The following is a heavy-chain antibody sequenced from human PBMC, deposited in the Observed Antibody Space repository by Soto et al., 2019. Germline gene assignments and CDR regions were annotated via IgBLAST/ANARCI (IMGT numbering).Heavy chain of an antibody. CDR1: AYTFTSYY. V-gene: IGHV1-46*03. Sequence: QVQLVQPGAEVKMPGASVKVSCKASAYTFTSYYMHWVRQAPGQGLEWMGIINPSGGSTSYAQKFQGRVTMTRDRSTSTVYMELSSLRSEDTAVYYCARDFVLVPSALYYLDYWGQGTLVTVSS. J-gene: IGHJ4*02. CDR3: ARDFVLVPSALYYLDY. CDR2: INPSGGST. D-gene: IGHD2-2*01.